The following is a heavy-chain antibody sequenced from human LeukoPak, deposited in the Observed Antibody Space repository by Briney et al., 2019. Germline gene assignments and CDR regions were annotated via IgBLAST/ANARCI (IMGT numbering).Heavy chain of an antibody. CDR2: ISGSGGST. D-gene: IGHD2-2*01. J-gene: IGHJ1*01. Sequence: ETLSLTCAVYGGSFSGYYWSWVRQAPGKGLEWVSAISGSGGSTYYADSVKGRFTISRDNSRNTLDLQMNSLRAEDTAVYYCATKVVPAAIGWLQHWGQGTLVTVSS. CDR3: ATKVVPAAIGWLQH. V-gene: IGHV3-23*01. CDR1: GGSFSGYY.